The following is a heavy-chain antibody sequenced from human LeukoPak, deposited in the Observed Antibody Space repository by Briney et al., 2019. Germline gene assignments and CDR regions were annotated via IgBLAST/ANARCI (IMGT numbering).Heavy chain of an antibody. J-gene: IGHJ5*02. Sequence: SETLYLTCTVSGGSINTYYWNWIRQSAGKGLEWIGRIYPSGTTNYNPSLKSRVTISVDKSKNQFSLKLTSVTAADTAVYYCARETCSSASCYWDNWFDPWGQGTLVTVSS. CDR3: ARETCSSASCYWDNWFDP. V-gene: IGHV4-4*07. CDR2: IYPSGTT. D-gene: IGHD2-2*01. CDR1: GGSINTYY.